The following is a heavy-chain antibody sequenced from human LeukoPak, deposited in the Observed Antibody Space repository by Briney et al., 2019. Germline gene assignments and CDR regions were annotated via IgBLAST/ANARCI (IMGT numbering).Heavy chain of an antibody. CDR3: ARSNDY. Sequence: GGSLRLSCAASGFIFSNYEMNWVRQAPGKGLEWVSYISSSSSTIYYADSVKGRFAVSRDNAKNSVYLQLNSLGDEDTAMYYCARSNDYWGRGTLVTVSS. CDR1: GFIFSNYE. V-gene: IGHV3-48*02. J-gene: IGHJ4*02. CDR2: ISSSSSTI.